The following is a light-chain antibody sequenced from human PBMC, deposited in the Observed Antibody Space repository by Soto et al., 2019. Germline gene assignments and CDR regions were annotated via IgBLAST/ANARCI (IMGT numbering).Light chain of an antibody. V-gene: IGKV3-11*01. Sequence: EIVLTQSPATLSLSPGEGATLSCRASQSVGSYFAWYQQKPGQAPRLLIYDASNRATGIPARFSGSGSGTDFTLTISSLEPDDFAVYYCQQRGNWPVTFGQGTKV. CDR1: QSVGSY. CDR2: DAS. CDR3: QQRGNWPVT. J-gene: IGKJ1*01.